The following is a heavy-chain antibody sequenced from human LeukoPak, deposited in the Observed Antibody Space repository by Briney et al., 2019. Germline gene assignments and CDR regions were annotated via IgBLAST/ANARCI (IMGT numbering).Heavy chain of an antibody. CDR3: ARDFYHRVPFDY. CDR1: GYTFTSYG. J-gene: IGHJ4*02. CDR2: ISAYNGNT. V-gene: IGHV1-18*01. Sequence: ASVKVSCKASGYTFTSYGISWVRQAPGQGLEWMGWISAYNGNTNYAQKLQGRVTMTTDTSTSTAYMELRSLRSDDAAVYYCARDFYHRVPFDYWGQGTLVTVSS. D-gene: IGHD2/OR15-2a*01.